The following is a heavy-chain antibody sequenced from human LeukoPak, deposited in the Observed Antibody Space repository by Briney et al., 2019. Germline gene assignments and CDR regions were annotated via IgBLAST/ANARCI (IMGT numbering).Heavy chain of an antibody. Sequence: QPGGSLRLSCAASRFTFTTRGMNGFGRPPGKGREWVAIIKEDGSEKLYVDSVKGRFTISRDNAKNSLYLQMDNLRAEDTAVYYCASGSGWTFEYWGQGTQVTVSS. CDR2: IKEDGSEK. V-gene: IGHV3-7*01. J-gene: IGHJ4*02. CDR1: RFTFTTRG. CDR3: ASGSGWTFEY. D-gene: IGHD6-19*01.